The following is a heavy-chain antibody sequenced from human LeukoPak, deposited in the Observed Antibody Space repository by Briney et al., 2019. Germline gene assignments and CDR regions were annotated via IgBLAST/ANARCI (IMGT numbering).Heavy chain of an antibody. J-gene: IGHJ6*04. CDR1: GFTFSSYW. Sequence: GGSLRLSCAASGFTFSSYWMSWVRQAPGKGLEWVANIKQDGSEKYYVDSVKGRFTISRDNAKNSLYLQMNSLRAEDTAVHYCARDIMDGGLLSYGMDVWGKGTTVTVSS. D-gene: IGHD3-16*01. CDR3: ARDIMDGGLLSYGMDV. CDR2: IKQDGSEK. V-gene: IGHV3-7*03.